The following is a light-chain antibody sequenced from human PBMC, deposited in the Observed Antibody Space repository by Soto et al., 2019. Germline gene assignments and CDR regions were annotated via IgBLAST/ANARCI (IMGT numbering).Light chain of an antibody. CDR3: FSYTASHTWV. Sequence: QSALTQPPSASGSPGQSVTISCTGTSSDVGGYNYVSWFQQHPGKAPKVIIYGVTNRPSGVPDRFSGSKSGNTASLTISGLQAEDEGDYYCFSYTASHTWVFGGGTKVTVL. J-gene: IGLJ3*02. CDR1: SSDVGGYNY. CDR2: GVT. V-gene: IGLV2-8*01.